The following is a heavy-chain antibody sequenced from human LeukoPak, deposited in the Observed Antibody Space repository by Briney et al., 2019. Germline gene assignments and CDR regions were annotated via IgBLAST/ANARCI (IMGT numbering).Heavy chain of an antibody. CDR3: ARSTGSRNYYYYYGMDV. Sequence: GESLQISCMCSGYSFTGYWIGWVRPMPGKGLEWMGILYPDCSDTSYKASFQGQVTISADKSIITAYLQWSSLKAADTAMYYCARSTGSRNYYYYYGMDVWGKGTRVTVSS. V-gene: IGHV5-51*01. CDR1: GYSFTGYW. J-gene: IGHJ6*04. D-gene: IGHD3-9*01. CDR2: LYPDCSDT.